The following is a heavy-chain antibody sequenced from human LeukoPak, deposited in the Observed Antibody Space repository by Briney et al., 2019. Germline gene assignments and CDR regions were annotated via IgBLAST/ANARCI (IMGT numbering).Heavy chain of an antibody. CDR3: AKDIGLYDFWSGYYTFDY. CDR1: GFTFSTYT. J-gene: IGHJ4*02. V-gene: IGHV3-23*01. Sequence: GGSLRLSCAASGFTFSTYTMHWVRQAPGKGLDWVSGIVGSNGKTYYADSVKGRFTISRDNSKNTLYLQMNSLRAEDTALYYCAKDIGLYDFWSGYYTFDYWGQGTLVTVSS. D-gene: IGHD3-3*01. CDR2: IVGSNGKT.